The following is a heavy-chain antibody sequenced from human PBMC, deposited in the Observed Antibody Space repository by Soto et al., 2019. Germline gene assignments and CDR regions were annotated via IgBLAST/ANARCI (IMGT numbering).Heavy chain of an antibody. CDR2: ISYDGSNK. J-gene: IGHJ3*02. CDR1: GFTFSSYA. V-gene: IGHV3-30-3*01. D-gene: IGHD3-16*01. CDR3: ASWGPHDAFDI. Sequence: QVQLVESGGGVVQPGRSLRLSCAASGFTFSSYAMHWVRQAPGKGLEWVAVISYDGSNKYYADSVKGRFTISRDNSQNPLYLQMNSLRAEDTAVYFCASWGPHDAFDIWGHGTMVTVSS.